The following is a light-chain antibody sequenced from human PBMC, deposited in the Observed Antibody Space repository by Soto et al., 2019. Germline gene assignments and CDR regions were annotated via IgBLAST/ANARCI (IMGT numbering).Light chain of an antibody. J-gene: IGLJ2*01. Sequence: QTVVTQEPSLTVSPGGTVTLTCASSTGADTSGYYPNWFQQKPGQPPRALIYSTTYKHSWTPARFSGSLLGGKAALTLSGVQPEDEADYYCLLFYGDGVVFGGGTQLTVL. CDR2: STT. CDR1: TGADTSGYY. CDR3: LLFYGDGVV. V-gene: IGLV7-43*01.